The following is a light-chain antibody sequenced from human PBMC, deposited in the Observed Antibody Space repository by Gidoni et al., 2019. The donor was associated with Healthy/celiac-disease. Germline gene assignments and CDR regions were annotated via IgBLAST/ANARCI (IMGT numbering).Light chain of an antibody. Sequence: EIVLTQSPGTLSLSPGDRATLSCRASQSVSSSYLAWYQQKLGQAPRLLIYGASSRATGIPDRFSGSGSGTDFTLTISRLEPEDFAVYYCQQYGSSRTFGQGTKVEIK. CDR2: GAS. V-gene: IGKV3-20*01. CDR1: QSVSSSY. CDR3: QQYGSSRT. J-gene: IGKJ1*01.